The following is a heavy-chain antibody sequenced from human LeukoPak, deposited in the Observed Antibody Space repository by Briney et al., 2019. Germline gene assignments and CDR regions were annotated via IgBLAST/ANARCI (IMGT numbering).Heavy chain of an antibody. V-gene: IGHV1-2*02. J-gene: IGHJ5*02. CDR2: INPNSGGT. CDR3: ARPLRGANWFDP. D-gene: IGHD3-10*01. CDR1: GYTFTGYY. Sequence: ASVKVSCKASGYTFTGYYMHWVRQAPGQGLDWMGWINPNSGGTNYAQKFQGRVTMTRDTSISTAYMELSRLRSDDTAEDYCARPLRGANWFDPWGQGTLVTVSS.